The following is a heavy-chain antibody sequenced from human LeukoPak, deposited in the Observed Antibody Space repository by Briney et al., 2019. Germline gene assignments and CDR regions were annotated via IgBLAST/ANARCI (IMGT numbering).Heavy chain of an antibody. CDR2: IKQDVSET. J-gene: IGHJ4*02. CDR3: ARAQWRRPDY. CDR1: EFTFSGYW. Sequence: GGSLRLSCAASEFTFSGYWMSWFRQAPGKGLEWVATIKQDVSETDYVHSVKGRFTISRDNAKNSLYLQMNSLRIEDTAVYYCARAQWRRPDYWGQGTLVTVSS. D-gene: IGHD5-12*01. V-gene: IGHV3-7*02.